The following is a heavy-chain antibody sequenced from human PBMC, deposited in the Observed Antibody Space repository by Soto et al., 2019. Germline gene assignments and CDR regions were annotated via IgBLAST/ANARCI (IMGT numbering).Heavy chain of an antibody. D-gene: IGHD2-15*01. J-gene: IGHJ4*02. Sequence: EVQLLESGGGLVQPGGSLRLSCAASGFTFSSYAMSWVRQAPGKGLEWVSAISGRGGSTYYADSVKGRFTISRDNSTNTLYLQMNSLRAEDTAVYYCANEFVVVVAATWYWGQGTLVTVSS. CDR3: ANEFVVVVAATWY. CDR2: ISGRGGST. V-gene: IGHV3-23*01. CDR1: GFTFSSYA.